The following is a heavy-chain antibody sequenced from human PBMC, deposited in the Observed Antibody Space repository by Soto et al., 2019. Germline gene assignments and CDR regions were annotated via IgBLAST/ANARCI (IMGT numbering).Heavy chain of an antibody. CDR3: ATGNVDSMLEY. D-gene: IGHD3-3*01. CDR1: DGSISTYDW. CDR2: MFHSGGA. Sequence: QVQLHESGPGLVKPSETLSLTCVVSDGSISTYDWWTWVRQPPGKGLEWSGKMFHSGGADYSPSLKSRVTISAASSKNHFSLRLTAVTAADTAVYYCATGNVDSMLEYWGQGTQVAVSS. V-gene: IGHV4-4*02. J-gene: IGHJ4*02.